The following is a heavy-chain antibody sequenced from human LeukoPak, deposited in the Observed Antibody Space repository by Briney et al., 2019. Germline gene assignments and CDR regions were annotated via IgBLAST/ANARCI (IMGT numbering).Heavy chain of an antibody. CDR2: INSDGSTT. J-gene: IGHJ4*02. D-gene: IGHD4-17*01. V-gene: IGHV3-74*01. CDR1: GFTFSTYF. CDR3: ARGVHYGSDY. Sequence: GGSLRLSCAASGFTFSTYFMHWVRHAPGKGLVWVSRINSDGSTTSLADSVKGRFTISRDNAKNTLYLQMDSLRAEDTAVYFCARGVHYGSDYWGQGTLGTVSS.